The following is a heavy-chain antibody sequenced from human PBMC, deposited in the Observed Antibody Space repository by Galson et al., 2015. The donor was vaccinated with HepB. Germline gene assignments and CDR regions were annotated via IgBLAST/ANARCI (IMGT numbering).Heavy chain of an antibody. CDR2: ISSSSSYI. J-gene: IGHJ4*02. Sequence: SLRLSCAASGFTFSSYSMNWVRQAPGKGLEWVSSISSSSSYIYYADSVKGRFTISRDNAKNSLYLQMNSLRAEDTAVYYCARAPTDTAIDDQDYWGQGTLVTVSS. D-gene: IGHD5-18*01. CDR1: GFTFSSYS. CDR3: ARAPTDTAIDDQDY. V-gene: IGHV3-21*01.